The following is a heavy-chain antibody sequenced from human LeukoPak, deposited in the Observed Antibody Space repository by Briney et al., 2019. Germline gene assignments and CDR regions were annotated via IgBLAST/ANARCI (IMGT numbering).Heavy chain of an antibody. CDR1: GFTFSSYA. Sequence: PGGSLRLSCAASGFTFSSYAIHWVRQAPGKGLEWVAVISYDGSNKYYADSVKGRFTISRDNSKNTLYLQMNSLRAEDTAVYYCARDPRDGSVESVRYAFDIWGQGTMVTVSS. J-gene: IGHJ3*02. D-gene: IGHD3-10*01. V-gene: IGHV3-30-3*01. CDR3: ARDPRDGSVESVRYAFDI. CDR2: ISYDGSNK.